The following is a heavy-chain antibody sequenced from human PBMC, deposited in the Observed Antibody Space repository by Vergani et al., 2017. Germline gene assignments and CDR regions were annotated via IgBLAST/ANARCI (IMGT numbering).Heavy chain of an antibody. J-gene: IGHJ2*01. CDR2: TNWNSDSI. D-gene: IGHD6-13*01. V-gene: IGHV3-9*01. Sequence: EVQLVESGGGLVQPGRSLRLSCAASGFTFDDYAMHWFRQAPGKGMEWVSVTNWNSDSIAYADSVKGRFTISRDNAKNSLYLQMNSLRAEDTALYYCVKDIAASGNFWYFDLWGRGTLVTVSS. CDR1: GFTFDDYA. CDR3: VKDIAASGNFWYFDL.